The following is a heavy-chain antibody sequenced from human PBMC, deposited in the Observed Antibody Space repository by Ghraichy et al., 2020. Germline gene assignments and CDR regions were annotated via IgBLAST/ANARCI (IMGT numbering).Heavy chain of an antibody. CDR2: IYYSGTT. CDR3: AREMEYGGDGFAS. V-gene: IGHV4-59*01. Sequence: SETLSLTCTVSGGSINSYYWSWIRQSPGKGLEWIGYIYYSGTTNYNPSFKSRAAISLDTSKNQFSLKLNSVTAVDAAVYYCAREMEYGGDGFASWGQGTLVTVSS. D-gene: IGHD2-21*02. J-gene: IGHJ4*02. CDR1: GGSINSYY.